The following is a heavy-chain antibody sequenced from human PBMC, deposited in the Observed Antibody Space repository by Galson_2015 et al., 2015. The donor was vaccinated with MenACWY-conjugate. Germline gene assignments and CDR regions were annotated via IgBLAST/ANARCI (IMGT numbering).Heavy chain of an antibody. J-gene: IGHJ4*02. CDR2: VYSNGDT. CDR1: GVIVSSNY. Sequence: SLRLCCAASGVIVSSNYMSWVRQAPGNGLECVALVYSNGDTFYADSVRGRFTISRHSSDNTLYLQMNSLRPDDTAVYYCATHAAVGVWGRGTLVSVAS. D-gene: IGHD6-25*01. CDR3: ATHAAVGV. V-gene: IGHV3-53*01.